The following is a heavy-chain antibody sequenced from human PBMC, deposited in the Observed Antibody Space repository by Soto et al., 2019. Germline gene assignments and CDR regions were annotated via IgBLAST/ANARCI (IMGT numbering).Heavy chain of an antibody. V-gene: IGHV4-34*01. CDR2: MSHSGGT. Sequence: QVQLQQWGAGLLKPSEPLSLTCAVYGGFVSSGSYYWSWIRQPPGKGLEWIGEMSHSGGTHFNPSLKTRVAMWVDTSKNQFSLKRSSVPASDAVLSYCARVERGTATSVVAAFDIWGPGTMVTVSS. CDR1: GGFVSSGSYY. D-gene: IGHD6-13*01. J-gene: IGHJ3*02. CDR3: ARVERGTATSVVAAFDI.